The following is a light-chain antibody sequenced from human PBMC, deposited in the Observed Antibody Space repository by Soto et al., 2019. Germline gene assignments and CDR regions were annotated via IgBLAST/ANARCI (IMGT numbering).Light chain of an antibody. V-gene: IGKV3D-11*02. CDR2: GVS. CDR1: QSVTRN. J-gene: IGKJ4*01. Sequence: MVLSQPSATLSLSPAERATLSCRYSQSVTRNALVWYQQKPGQPPRLLIYGVSSRATGIPDRFSGSGAGTDFTLSISSLEPEDFAVYYCQQRSKLRLTVGRGTKVDI. CDR3: QQRSKLRLT.